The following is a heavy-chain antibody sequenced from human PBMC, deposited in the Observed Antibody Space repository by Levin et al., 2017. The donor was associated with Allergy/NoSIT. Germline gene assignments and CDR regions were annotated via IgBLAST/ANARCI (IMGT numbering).Heavy chain of an antibody. CDR2: IYYSGST. D-gene: IGHD2-2*01. J-gene: IGHJ6*02. Sequence: SQTLSLTCTVSGGSISSGGYYWSWIRQHPGKGLEWIGYIYYSGSTYYNPSLKSRVTISVDTSKNQFSLKLSSVTAADTAVYYWARDWAVVPAATWGYYYGMDVWGQGTTVTVSS. CDR3: ARDWAVVPAATWGYYYGMDV. CDR1: GGSISSGGYY. V-gene: IGHV4-31*03.